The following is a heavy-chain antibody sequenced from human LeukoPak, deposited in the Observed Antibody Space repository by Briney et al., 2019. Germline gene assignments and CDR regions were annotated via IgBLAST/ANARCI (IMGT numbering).Heavy chain of an antibody. CDR1: GFTFSSYS. Sequence: GGSLRLSCAASGFTFSSYSMNWVRQAPGKGLEWVSYISSSSSTIYYAASVKGRFTISRDNAKNSLYLQMNSLRAEDTAVYYCARASGGGPSPGSGSYYLWGQGTLVTVSS. CDR3: ARASGGGPSPGSGSYYL. CDR2: ISSSSSTI. V-gene: IGHV3-48*01. D-gene: IGHD3-10*01. J-gene: IGHJ5*02.